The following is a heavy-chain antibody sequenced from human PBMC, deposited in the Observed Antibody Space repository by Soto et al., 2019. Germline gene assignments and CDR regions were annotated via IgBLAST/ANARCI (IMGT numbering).Heavy chain of an antibody. J-gene: IGHJ4*02. CDR2: ITGSGAGT. V-gene: IGHV3-23*01. Sequence: EVQLLESGGGLVQPGGSLRLSCAASGFTFTTYGMTWVRQAPGKGLEYVSSITGSGAGTYYAESVMGRFTISRDNSNNGLYLRMNRVRAEDTAVYYCSRDAVPLNYWGQGTMVTVSS. CDR3: SRDAVPLNY. CDR1: GFTFTTYG. D-gene: IGHD2-2*01.